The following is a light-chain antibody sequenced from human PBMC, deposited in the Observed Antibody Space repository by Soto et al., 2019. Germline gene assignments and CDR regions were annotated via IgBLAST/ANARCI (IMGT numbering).Light chain of an antibody. V-gene: IGLV2-23*01. CDR1: SSDVGSYNL. Sequence: QSVLTQPASVSGSPGQSITASCTGTSSDVGSYNLVSWYQQHPGKAPKLMIYEGTKRPSGVSNRFSGSKSGNTASLTISALQAEDEADYYCCSYAGSSTYVFGTGTKVTVL. CDR2: EGT. J-gene: IGLJ1*01. CDR3: CSYAGSSTYV.